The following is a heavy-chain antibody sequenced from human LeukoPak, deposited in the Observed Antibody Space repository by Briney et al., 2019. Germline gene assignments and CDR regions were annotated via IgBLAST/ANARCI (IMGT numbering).Heavy chain of an antibody. Sequence: GGSLRLSCAASGFTFDDYAMHWVRQAPGKGLEWVSGISWNSGSIGYADSVKGRFTISRDNAKSSLYLQMNSLRAEDTALYYCAKDLGATVVTGGAFDIWGQGTMVTVSS. D-gene: IGHD4-23*01. V-gene: IGHV3-9*01. CDR3: AKDLGATVVTGGAFDI. CDR1: GFTFDDYA. CDR2: ISWNSGSI. J-gene: IGHJ3*02.